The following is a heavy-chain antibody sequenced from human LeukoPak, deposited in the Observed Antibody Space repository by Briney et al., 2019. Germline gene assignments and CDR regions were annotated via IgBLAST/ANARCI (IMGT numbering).Heavy chain of an antibody. CDR1: GFTFSSYS. Sequence: GGSLRLSCAASGFTFSSYSMNWVRQAPGKGLEWVSSISSSSSYIYYADSVKGRFTISRDNAKDSLYLQMNSLRAEDTAVYYCARLWRTYYYDSSGFDYWGQGTLVTVSS. CDR2: ISSSSSYI. CDR3: ARLWRTYYYDSSGFDY. V-gene: IGHV3-21*01. J-gene: IGHJ4*02. D-gene: IGHD3-22*01.